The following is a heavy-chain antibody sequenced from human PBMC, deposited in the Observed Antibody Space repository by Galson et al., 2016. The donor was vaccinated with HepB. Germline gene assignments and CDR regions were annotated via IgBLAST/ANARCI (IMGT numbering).Heavy chain of an antibody. CDR1: GYTFTTYA. Sequence: SVKVSCKASGYTFTTYAITWVRQAPGQGLEWMGWINPYNGNIKYAQKVQGRVTMTTDTSTSTAYMELRSLRFDDTAVYYCARDRDRSNWDVDFWGQGTLVTVSS. CDR2: INPYNGNI. D-gene: IGHD1-1*01. J-gene: IGHJ4*02. V-gene: IGHV1-18*04. CDR3: ARDRDRSNWDVDF.